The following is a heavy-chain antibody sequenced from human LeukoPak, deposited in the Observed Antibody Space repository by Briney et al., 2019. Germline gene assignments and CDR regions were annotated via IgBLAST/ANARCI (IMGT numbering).Heavy chain of an antibody. D-gene: IGHD3-9*01. CDR2: INPNSGGT. Sequence: ASVKVSCKASGYTFTDYYMHWVRQAPGQGLEWMGWINPNSGGTNYALKFLGSVTMTRDTSISTVYMELSSLKSDDTAVYYCARDREILRYFDWSSRANWFDPWGQGTLVTVSS. CDR1: GYTFTDYY. V-gene: IGHV1-2*02. CDR3: ARDREILRYFDWSSRANWFDP. J-gene: IGHJ5*02.